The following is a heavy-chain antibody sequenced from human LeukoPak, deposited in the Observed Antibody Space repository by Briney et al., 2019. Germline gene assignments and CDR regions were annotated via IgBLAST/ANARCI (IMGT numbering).Heavy chain of an antibody. CDR3: ARDVGLDY. J-gene: IGHJ4*02. D-gene: IGHD2-15*01. Sequence: GGSLRLSCAASGFTFSSYWMSWVRQAPGKGLEWVSVIYSGGSTYYADSVKGRFTISRDNAKNSLFLQMNSLRAEDTAVYYCARDVGLDYWGQGTLVTASS. V-gene: IGHV3-66*01. CDR1: GFTFSSYW. CDR2: IYSGGST.